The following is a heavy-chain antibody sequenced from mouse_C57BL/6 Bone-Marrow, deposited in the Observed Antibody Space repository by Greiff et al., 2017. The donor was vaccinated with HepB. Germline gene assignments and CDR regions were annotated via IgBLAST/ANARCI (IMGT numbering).Heavy chain of an antibody. CDR3: ARCYYGSSHY. CDR2: IHPNSGST. CDR1: GYTFTSYW. J-gene: IGHJ2*01. D-gene: IGHD1-1*01. V-gene: IGHV1-64*01. Sequence: QVQLQQPGAELVKPGASVKLSCKASGYTFTSYWMHWVKQRPGQGLEWIGMIHPNSGSTNYNEKFKSKATLTVDKSSSTAYMQLISLTSEDSAVYYCARCYYGSSHYWGQGTTLTVSS.